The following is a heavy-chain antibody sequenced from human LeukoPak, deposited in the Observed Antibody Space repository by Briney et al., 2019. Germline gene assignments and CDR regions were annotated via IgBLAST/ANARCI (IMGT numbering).Heavy chain of an antibody. V-gene: IGHV4-34*01. D-gene: IGHD6-19*01. J-gene: IGHJ4*02. CDR3: ARQGDSSGWYGFDY. Sequence: PSETLSLTCAVYGGSFSGYYWSWIRQPPGKGLEWIGEINHSGSTNYNPSLKSRVTISVDTPKNQFSLKLSSVTAADTAMYYCARQGDSSGWYGFDYWGQGTLVTVSS. CDR1: GGSFSGYY. CDR2: INHSGST.